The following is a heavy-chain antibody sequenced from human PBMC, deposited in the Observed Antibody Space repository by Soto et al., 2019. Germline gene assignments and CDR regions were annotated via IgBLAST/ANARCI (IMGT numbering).Heavy chain of an antibody. J-gene: IGHJ2*01. V-gene: IGHV3-23*01. CDR2: ISGSGSYT. Sequence: RGAVRVSCAASGFSFSSYDMSWVRQGPGKGLEWVSAISGSGSYTYYADSVKGRFTISRDNSKNTLYLQMNSLRAEDTAVYYCAKDRVFNGYWYFDLWGRGTLFTVSS. CDR3: AKDRVFNGYWYFDL. CDR1: GFSFSSYD.